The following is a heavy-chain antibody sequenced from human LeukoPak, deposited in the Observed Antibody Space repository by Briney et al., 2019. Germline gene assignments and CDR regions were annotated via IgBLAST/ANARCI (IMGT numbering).Heavy chain of an antibody. Sequence: ASVKVSCKASGYTFKNYDINWVRQATGQGIEWMGWMNPNSGNIGFAQKFQDRVSMTSHTPVNTAYMELTSLRSGYTAVYYCARATPGGLHGYSFDYWGQGTVVTVYS. CDR1: GYTFKNYD. CDR3: ARATPGGLHGYSFDY. J-gene: IGHJ4*02. V-gene: IGHV1-8*02. CDR2: MNPNSGNI. D-gene: IGHD5-24*01.